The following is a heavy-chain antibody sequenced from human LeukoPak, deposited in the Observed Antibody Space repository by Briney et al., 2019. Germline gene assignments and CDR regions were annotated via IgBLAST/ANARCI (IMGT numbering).Heavy chain of an antibody. CDR3: ARLGSYHDF. CDR1: GASISNYY. Sequence: SENLSLTCTVSGASISNYYWSWVRQTPEKGLEWMGHIHSSGGSSYYPSLKSRLTLSIDTSRNQLSLKLPSVTAADTAAYFCARLGSYHDFWGQGALVTVSS. CDR2: IHSSGGS. V-gene: IGHV4-4*09. D-gene: IGHD1-26*01. J-gene: IGHJ4*02.